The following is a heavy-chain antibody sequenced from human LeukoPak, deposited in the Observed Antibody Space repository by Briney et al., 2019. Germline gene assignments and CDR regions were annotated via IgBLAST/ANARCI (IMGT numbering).Heavy chain of an antibody. J-gene: IGHJ4*02. D-gene: IGHD3-16*02. CDR3: AIGDGLGELSSSSHY. CDR1: TFTFNNYA. CDR2: ISYDGSKK. Sequence: GGSLRLSCAASTFTFNNYAMHWVRQAPGKGLEWVAVISYDGSKKYYADSVKGRFTISRDNSKNTLYLQVNSLRPEDTAVYYCAIGDGLGELSSSSHYWGQGTLVTVSS. V-gene: IGHV3-30*04.